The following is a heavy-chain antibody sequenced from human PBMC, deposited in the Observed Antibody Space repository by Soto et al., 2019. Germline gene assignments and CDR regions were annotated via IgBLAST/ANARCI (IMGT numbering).Heavy chain of an antibody. D-gene: IGHD3-3*01. CDR2: ISTYTGNT. J-gene: IGHJ4*02. CDR1: GYAFTSYG. Sequence: QVQLVQSGAEVKKPGASVKVSCKASGYAFTSYGISWVRQAPGQGLEWMGWISTYTGNTNYAQNLQGRVTLTTDTSTSTAYMELRSLRFDDTAVYYCARGARGSSRLEWLVSSDQWGQGTLVTVSS. CDR3: ARGARGSSRLEWLVSSDQ. V-gene: IGHV1-18*01.